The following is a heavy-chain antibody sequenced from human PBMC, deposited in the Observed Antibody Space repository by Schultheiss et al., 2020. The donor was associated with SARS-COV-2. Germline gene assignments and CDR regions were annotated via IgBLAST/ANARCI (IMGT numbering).Heavy chain of an antibody. CDR3: ATPRYDFWSGYYTAFDY. V-gene: IGHV1-69*13. D-gene: IGHD3/OR15-3a*01. J-gene: IGHJ4*02. Sequence: SVKVSCKASGGTFSSYAISWVRQAPGQGLEWMGGIIPIFGTANYAQKFQGRVTITADESTSTTYMGLSSLRSEDTAVYYCATPRYDFWSGYYTAFDYWGQGTLVTVSS. CDR2: IIPIFGTA. CDR1: GGTFSSYA.